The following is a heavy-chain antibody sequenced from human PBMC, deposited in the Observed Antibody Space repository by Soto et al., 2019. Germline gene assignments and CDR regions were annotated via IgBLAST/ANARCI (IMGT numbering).Heavy chain of an antibody. CDR1: GFTVSSYW. Sequence: EEQLVESGGGLVQPGGSLRLSCTASGFTVSSYWTHWVRQAPGKGLEWVSRINIDGSSITYPDSMKGRFTMSRDNAKKTLYLQMNSLRADDTAVYYWIRGSSGWTTVDVWGQGTTVSVS. CDR2: INIDGSSI. CDR3: IRGSSGWTTVDV. D-gene: IGHD6-19*01. V-gene: IGHV3-74*03. J-gene: IGHJ6*02.